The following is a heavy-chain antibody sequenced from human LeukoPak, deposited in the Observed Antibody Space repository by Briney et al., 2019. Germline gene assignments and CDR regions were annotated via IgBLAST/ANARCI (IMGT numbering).Heavy chain of an antibody. Sequence: GGSLRLSCTASGFTFSSYAMSWVRQAPGKGLEWASAISGSGGSTYYADSVKGRFTISRDNSKNTLYLQMNSLRAEDTAVYYCAKHFRKYSNGPDYWGQGTLVTVSS. CDR2: ISGSGGST. CDR1: GFTFSSYA. D-gene: IGHD6-19*01. CDR3: AKHFRKYSNGPDY. J-gene: IGHJ4*02. V-gene: IGHV3-23*01.